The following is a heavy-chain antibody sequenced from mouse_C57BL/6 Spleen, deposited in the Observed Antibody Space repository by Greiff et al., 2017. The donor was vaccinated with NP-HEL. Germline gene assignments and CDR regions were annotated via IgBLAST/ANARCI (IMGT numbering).Heavy chain of an antibody. D-gene: IGHD1-1*01. CDR3: ARSGYGSSDAMDY. J-gene: IGHJ4*01. CDR2: IYPGDGDT. CDR1: GYAFSSYW. Sequence: VQLQQSGAELVKPGASVKISCKASGYAFSSYWMNWVKQRPGKGLEWIGQIYPGDGDTNYNGKFKGKATLTADKSSSTAYRQLSSLTSEDSAVYFCARSGYGSSDAMDYWGQRTSVTVSS. V-gene: IGHV1-80*01.